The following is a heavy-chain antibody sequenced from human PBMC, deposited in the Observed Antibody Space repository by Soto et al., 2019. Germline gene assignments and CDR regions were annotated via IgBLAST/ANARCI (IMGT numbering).Heavy chain of an antibody. CDR1: GDTFSTYG. CDR2: IIPILNTA. CDR3: ASNGTYYYDCIFYSYYYYYYGMYV. J-gene: IGHJ6*02. D-gene: IGHD3-22*01. Sequence: ASVKPSCKASGDTFSTYGLTWVRQAPGQGLEWVGGIIPILNTANYAQKLQGRVTITVDEFTSTGYMELSSLRSEETAVYYCASNGTYYYDCIFYSYYYYYYGMYVWGQGSTVTVS. V-gene: IGHV1-69*13.